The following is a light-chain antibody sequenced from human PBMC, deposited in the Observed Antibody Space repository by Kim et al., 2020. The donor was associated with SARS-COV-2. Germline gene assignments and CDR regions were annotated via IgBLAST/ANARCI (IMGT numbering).Light chain of an antibody. CDR1: QSISSW. V-gene: IGKV1-12*01. CDR3: QQADGFPLT. Sequence: ASVGDRVTITCRASQSISSWLAWYQQKAGEAPKLLIYGASTLQSGVPSRFSGSGSGTDFTLTITSLQPEDVATYYCQQADGFPLTFGGGTKVDIK. J-gene: IGKJ4*01. CDR2: GAS.